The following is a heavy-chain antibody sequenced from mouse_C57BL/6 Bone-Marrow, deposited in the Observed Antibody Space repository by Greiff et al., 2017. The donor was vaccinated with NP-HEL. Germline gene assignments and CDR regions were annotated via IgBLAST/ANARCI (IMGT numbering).Heavy chain of an antibody. J-gene: IGHJ4*01. Sequence: VQLQQPGAELVKPGASVKLSCKASGYTFTSYWMQWVKQRPGQGLEWIGEIDPSDSYTNYNQKFKGKATLTVDTSSSTAYMQLSSLTSEDSAVYYCARAGYYGSSPYYAMDYWGQGTSVTVSS. V-gene: IGHV1-50*01. CDR1: GYTFTSYW. CDR3: ARAGYYGSSPYYAMDY. CDR2: IDPSDSYT. D-gene: IGHD1-1*01.